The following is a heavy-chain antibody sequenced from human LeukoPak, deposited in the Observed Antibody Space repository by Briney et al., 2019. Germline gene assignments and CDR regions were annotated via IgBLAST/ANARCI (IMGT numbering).Heavy chain of an antibody. CDR1: GGTFSNYA. D-gene: IGHD3/OR15-3a*01. J-gene: IGHJ4*02. Sequence: ASVKVSCKASGGTFSNYAISWVRQAPRQGLEWMGRIIPILGITNYAQKFQGRVTITADKSTSTAYMELNSLRSEDTAIYYCARDASWTGYRFDYWGQGTLVTVSS. V-gene: IGHV1-69*04. CDR3: ARDASWTGYRFDY. CDR2: IIPILGIT.